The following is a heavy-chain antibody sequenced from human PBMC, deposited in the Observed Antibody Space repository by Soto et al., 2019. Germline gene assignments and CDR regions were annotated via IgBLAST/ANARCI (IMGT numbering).Heavy chain of an antibody. D-gene: IGHD6-13*01. CDR2: IYYSGST. CDR3: ARRERAAGTDWWFDP. CDR1: GGSISSSSFH. Sequence: QLQLQESGPGLVKPSETLSLTCAVSGGSISSSSFHWGWIRQPPGKGLEWIGSIYYSGSTYYSPAPKSRVTNSVDTSKNQFSLKLSSVTAADTAVYYCARRERAAGTDWWFDPWGQGTLVTVSS. J-gene: IGHJ5*02. V-gene: IGHV4-39*01.